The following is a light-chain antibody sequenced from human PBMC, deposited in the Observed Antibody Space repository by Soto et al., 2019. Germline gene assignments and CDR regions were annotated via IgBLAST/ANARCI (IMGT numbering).Light chain of an antibody. V-gene: IGKV1-5*03. CDR3: QQYHTYWT. CDR2: KTS. Sequence: DIQMTQSPSTLSASVGDRVTITCRASQSISNWLAWYQQKPGKVPKLLIYKTSSLESGVPSRFSGSGSGTEFTLTISSLQPDDFATNYCQQYHTYWTFGQGTKVDVK. CDR1: QSISNW. J-gene: IGKJ1*01.